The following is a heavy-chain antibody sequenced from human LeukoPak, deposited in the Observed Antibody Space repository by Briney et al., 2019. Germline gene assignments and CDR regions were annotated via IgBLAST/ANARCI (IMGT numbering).Heavy chain of an antibody. J-gene: IGHJ5*02. V-gene: IGHV4-34*01. CDR1: GGSFSGYY. CDR2: INHSGST. Sequence: SETLSLTCAVYGGSFSGYYWSWIRQPPGKGLEWIGEINHSGSTNYNPSLKSRVTISVDTSKNQFSPKLSSVTAADTAVYYCARAYTAMAPWGQGTLVTVSS. CDR3: ARAYTAMAP. D-gene: IGHD5-18*01.